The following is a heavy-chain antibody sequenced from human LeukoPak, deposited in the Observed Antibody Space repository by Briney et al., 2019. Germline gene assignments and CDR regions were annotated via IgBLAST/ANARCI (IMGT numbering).Heavy chain of an antibody. V-gene: IGHV4-34*01. CDR3: ARDISGYDYFDY. CDR2: INHSGST. CDR1: GGSFSGYY. Sequence: SETLSLTCAVYGGSFSGYYWSWIRQPPGKGLEWIGEINHSGSTNYNPSLKSRVTISVDTSKNQFSLKLSSVTAADTAVYYCARDISGYDYFDYWGQGTLVTVSS. J-gene: IGHJ4*02. D-gene: IGHD5-12*01.